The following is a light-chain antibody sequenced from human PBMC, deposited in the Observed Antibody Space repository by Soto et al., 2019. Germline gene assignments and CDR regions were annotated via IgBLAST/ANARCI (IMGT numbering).Light chain of an antibody. J-gene: IGKJ1*01. V-gene: IGKV3-20*01. Sequence: EIVLTHSPDTLSLSPWEIATLSCRASQSVSSTYLAWYQQKPGQAPRLLIYGASSRATGTPDRFSGSGSGTDFTLTISRLEPEDFAVYYCQQYGSSGTFGQATKVDIK. CDR2: GAS. CDR3: QQYGSSGT. CDR1: QSVSSTY.